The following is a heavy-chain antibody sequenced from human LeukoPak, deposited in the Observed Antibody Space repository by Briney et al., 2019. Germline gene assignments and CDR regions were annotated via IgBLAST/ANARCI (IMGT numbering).Heavy chain of an antibody. V-gene: IGHV4-59*08. J-gene: IGHJ4*02. CDR1: GGSISSYY. Sequence: PSETLSLTXTVSGGSISSYYWTWIRQPPGKGLEWIGYIYYSGSTNYNPSLKSRVTMSIDTSKNQFSLKLNSVTAADTAVYYCARQYGVMYYFDYWGQGTLVTVSS. D-gene: IGHD3-16*01. CDR3: ARQYGVMYYFDY. CDR2: IYYSGST.